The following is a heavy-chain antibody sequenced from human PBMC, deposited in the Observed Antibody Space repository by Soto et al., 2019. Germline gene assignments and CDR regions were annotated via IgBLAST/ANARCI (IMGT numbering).Heavy chain of an antibody. D-gene: IGHD3-10*01. Sequence: GESLKISCKGSGFTFTSYWIAWVRQMPGKGPEWMGVVFPGDSDTRYSLSFQGQVIISADKSTSTAYLQWSSLKASDSAIYYCARQGEGFYQRQIDFWGQGTLVKVSS. CDR2: VFPGDSDT. CDR3: ARQGEGFYQRQIDF. J-gene: IGHJ4*02. V-gene: IGHV5-51*01. CDR1: GFTFTSYW.